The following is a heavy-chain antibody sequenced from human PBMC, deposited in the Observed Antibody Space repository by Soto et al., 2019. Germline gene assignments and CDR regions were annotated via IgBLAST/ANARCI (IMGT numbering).Heavy chain of an antibody. D-gene: IGHD6-13*01. J-gene: IGHJ4*02. CDR3: VWQARYTSNFH. V-gene: IGHV3-15*07. Sequence: EVHLVESGGGLVKPGDSFRLSWVVLGIKLSDAWRNWVRQTPGKGLEWVGRIYGDSRSETAAPVKGRFTISSDNSKDTLYLEMSTLGVDDTAVYFCVWQARYTSNFHWGQGTLVTVSS. CDR1: GIKLSDAW. CDR2: IYGDSRSET.